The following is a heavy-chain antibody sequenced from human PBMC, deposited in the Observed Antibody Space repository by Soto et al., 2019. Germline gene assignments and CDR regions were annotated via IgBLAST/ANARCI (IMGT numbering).Heavy chain of an antibody. CDR3: TSNYYDSSGYYGRRESHAFDI. V-gene: IGHV1-18*04. Sequence: GASVKVSCKASGYTFTSYGISWVRQAPGQGLEWMGWISAYNGNTNYAQKLQGRVTMTTDTSTSTAYMELRSLRSDDTAVYYCTSNYYDSSGYYGRRESHAFDIWGQGTMVTVSS. CDR1: GYTFTSYG. J-gene: IGHJ3*02. D-gene: IGHD3-22*01. CDR2: ISAYNGNT.